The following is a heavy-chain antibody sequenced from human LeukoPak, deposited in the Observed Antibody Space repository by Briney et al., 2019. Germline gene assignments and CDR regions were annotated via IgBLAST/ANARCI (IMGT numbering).Heavy chain of an antibody. CDR3: ARDRGLATYSSSWYNWFDP. CDR2: IYHSGST. V-gene: IGHV4-34*01. CDR1: GGSFSGYY. D-gene: IGHD6-13*01. Sequence: SETLSLTCAVYGGSFSGYYWSWIRQPPGKGLEWIGEIYHSGSTNYNPSLKSRVTISVDKSKNQFSLKLSSVTAADTAVYYCARDRGLATYSSSWYNWFDPWGQGTLVTVSS. J-gene: IGHJ5*02.